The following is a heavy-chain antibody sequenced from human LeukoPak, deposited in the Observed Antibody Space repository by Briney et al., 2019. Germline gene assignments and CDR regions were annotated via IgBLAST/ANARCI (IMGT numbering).Heavy chain of an antibody. D-gene: IGHD2-2*02. V-gene: IGHV4-34*01. Sequence: SETLSLTCVVYGESFSGYYWSWIRQPPGKGLEWIGEVNHSGSTSYNPSLKSRVTISVDTSKNQFSLKLTSVTAADTAVYYCARGPYCSSTSCYRGFRYWGQGTLVTVSS. CDR3: ARGPYCSSTSCYRGFRY. CDR2: VNHSGST. CDR1: GESFSGYY. J-gene: IGHJ4*02.